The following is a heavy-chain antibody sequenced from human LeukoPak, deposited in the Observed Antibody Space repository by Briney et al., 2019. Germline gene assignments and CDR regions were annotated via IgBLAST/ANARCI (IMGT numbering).Heavy chain of an antibody. Sequence: PGGSLRLSCAASGFTFSSYWMHWVRQAPGKGLVWVSRINSDGSSTNYADSVKGRFTISRDNAKNTLYLQMNSLRAEDTAVYYCARWRWEPRDAFDIWGQGTMVTVSS. J-gene: IGHJ3*02. D-gene: IGHD1-26*01. CDR1: GFTFSSYW. V-gene: IGHV3-74*01. CDR3: ARWRWEPRDAFDI. CDR2: INSDGSST.